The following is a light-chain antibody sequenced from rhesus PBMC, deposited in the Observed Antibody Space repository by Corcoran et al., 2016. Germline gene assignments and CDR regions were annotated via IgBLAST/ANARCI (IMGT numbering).Light chain of an antibody. Sequence: ETVVTQSPATLSLSSGERATLSCRASQSVGSYLAWYQQKPGQAPRFLIFGASSRATGIPDRFSGSGSGTDFTLTISRLEPEDVGVYYCQQGSNLSLTFGGGTKVELK. CDR2: GAS. V-gene: IGKV3-24*04. CDR3: QQGSNLSLT. CDR1: QSVGSY. J-gene: IGKJ4*01.